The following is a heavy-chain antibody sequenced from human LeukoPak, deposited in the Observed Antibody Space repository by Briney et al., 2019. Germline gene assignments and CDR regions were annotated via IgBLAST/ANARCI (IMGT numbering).Heavy chain of an antibody. Sequence: PGGSLRLSCAASGFTFSSYSMNWVRQAPGKGLEWVSSISSSSSYIYYADSVKGRFTISRDNAKNSLYLQMNSLRAEDTAVYYCARDVEEGAGFWSGYHPYYFDYWGQGTLVTVSS. CDR1: GFTFSSYS. CDR3: ARDVEEGAGFWSGYHPYYFDY. V-gene: IGHV3-21*01. D-gene: IGHD3-3*01. J-gene: IGHJ4*02. CDR2: ISSSSSYI.